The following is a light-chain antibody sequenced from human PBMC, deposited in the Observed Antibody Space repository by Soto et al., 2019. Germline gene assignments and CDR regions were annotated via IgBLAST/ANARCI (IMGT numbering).Light chain of an antibody. J-gene: IGKJ5*01. V-gene: IGKV3-20*01. CDR2: AAS. CDR3: QHYGSSIT. CDR1: QRVSTN. Sequence: IVITPPPAILFVSPAARAPLSGRASQRVSTNLAWFQPTPGPTPSLLIYAASNRATGLPDRFSGSGSGTDSTLTISRLAPEDVAVVYCQHYGSSITGGQGTRLDIK.